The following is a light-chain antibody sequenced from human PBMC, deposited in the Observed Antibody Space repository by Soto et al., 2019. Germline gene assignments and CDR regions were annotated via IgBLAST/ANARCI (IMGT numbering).Light chain of an antibody. CDR1: QGIARS. Sequence: DIHLTQSPSFLSASVGDRVTITCRARQGIARSLAWYQQKAGKAPKLLIYAASTLESGVPSRFSGSGPGTEFTLTISSLQPEDFAIYYCQQFSSYPVTFGEGTQVEI. J-gene: IGKJ4*01. V-gene: IGKV1-9*01. CDR3: QQFSSYPVT. CDR2: AAS.